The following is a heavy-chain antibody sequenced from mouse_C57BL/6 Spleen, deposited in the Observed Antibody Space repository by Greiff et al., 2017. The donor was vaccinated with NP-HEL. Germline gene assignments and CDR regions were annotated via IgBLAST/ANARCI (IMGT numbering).Heavy chain of an antibody. CDR2: INPNNGGT. D-gene: IGHD1-1*01. V-gene: IGHV1-26*01. J-gene: IGHJ3*01. CDR1: GYTFTDYY. Sequence: VQLQQSGPELVKPGASVKISCKASGYTFTDYYMNWVKQSHGKSLEWIGDINPNNGGTSYNQKFKGKATLTVDKSSSTAYMELRSLTSEDSAVSYCARAYYCSPGFPYWGQGTLVTVSA. CDR3: ARAYYCSPGFPY.